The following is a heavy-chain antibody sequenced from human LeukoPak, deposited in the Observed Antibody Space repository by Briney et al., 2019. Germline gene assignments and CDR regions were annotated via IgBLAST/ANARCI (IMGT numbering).Heavy chain of an antibody. D-gene: IGHD3-10*01. Sequence: GGSLRLSCAASGFTFKKYAMHWVRQAPGKGLEWVAVISYDGPNKYYADSVKGRFTISRDNSKNTLFLQMNSLRAEDTAVYYCHGFGELLGLGYWGQGTLVTVSS. V-gene: IGHV3-30*04. CDR1: GFTFKKYA. CDR2: ISYDGPNK. J-gene: IGHJ4*02. CDR3: HGFGELLGLGY.